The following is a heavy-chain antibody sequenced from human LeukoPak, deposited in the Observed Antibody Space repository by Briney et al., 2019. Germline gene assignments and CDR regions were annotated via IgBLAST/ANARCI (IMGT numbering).Heavy chain of an antibody. CDR3: ARGDRRQIDY. J-gene: IGHJ4*02. D-gene: IGHD1-14*01. V-gene: IGHV3-21*01. Sequence: GGSLRLSXAASGFTFSSYSMNWVCQAPGKGLEWVSSITGSSTYIYYADSVKGRFTISRDNAKNSLYLQMNSLGAEDTAVYYCARGDRRQIDYWGQGTLVTVSS. CDR1: GFTFSSYS. CDR2: ITGSSTYI.